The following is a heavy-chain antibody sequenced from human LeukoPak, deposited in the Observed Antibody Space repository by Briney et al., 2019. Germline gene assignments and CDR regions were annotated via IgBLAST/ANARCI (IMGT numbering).Heavy chain of an antibody. CDR1: GDSISSGDDY. Sequence: SQTLSLTCTVSGDSISSGDDYWSWIRQPPGKGLEWIGYVHYSGNTFYNPSLKSRVSTSVDTSNNQFSMRLRSVTAADTAVYYCARDVVVTSSPDAFDIWGQGTMVTVSS. V-gene: IGHV4-30-4*01. D-gene: IGHD2-21*02. J-gene: IGHJ3*02. CDR3: ARDVVVTSSPDAFDI. CDR2: VHYSGNT.